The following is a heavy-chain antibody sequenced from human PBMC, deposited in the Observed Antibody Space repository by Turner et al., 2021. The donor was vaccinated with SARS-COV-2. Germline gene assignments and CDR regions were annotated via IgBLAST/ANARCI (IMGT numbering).Heavy chain of an antibody. CDR3: ARESAAGTCWFDP. J-gene: IGHJ5*02. Sequence: QVQLVQSGAEVKKPGASVKVSCKASGYTFTSYYIHWLRQAPGQGLEWMGIIHPSGGSTSYTQKFQGRVTMTRDTSTSTVYMELSSLRSEDTAVYYCARESAAGTCWFDPWGQGTLVTVSS. D-gene: IGHD6-13*01. V-gene: IGHV1-46*01. CDR2: IHPSGGST. CDR1: GYTFTSYY.